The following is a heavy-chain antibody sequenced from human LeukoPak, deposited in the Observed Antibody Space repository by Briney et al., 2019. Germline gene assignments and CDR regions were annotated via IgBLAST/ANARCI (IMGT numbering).Heavy chain of an antibody. CDR3: DYRAWFDP. CDR1: GGSISASSHY. D-gene: IGHD2-21*01. J-gene: IGHJ5*02. V-gene: IGHV4-39*01. CDR2: VYYTGSI. Sequence: PSETLSLTCSVSGGSISASSHYWAWVRQPPGKGLEWIGSVYYTGSIRYNTSLKSRVTISVDMSKNDLFLTLSSVTAAETACARRDYRAWFDPWGQGILVTVSP.